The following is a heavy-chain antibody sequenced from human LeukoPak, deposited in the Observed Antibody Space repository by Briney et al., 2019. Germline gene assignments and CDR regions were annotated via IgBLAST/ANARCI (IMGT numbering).Heavy chain of an antibody. Sequence: LGTLSLTCTVSGDSISGSSYYWGWIRQPPGKGLEWIGNINYSGSSYYKLSLKSRVTISVDTSKNQLSLKLTSVTAADTAVYFCANMVVSSSWYGEYFHHWGQGTLVTVSS. CDR2: INYSGSS. D-gene: IGHD6-13*01. CDR1: GDSISGSSYY. V-gene: IGHV4-39*01. CDR3: ANMVVSSSWYGEYFHH. J-gene: IGHJ1*01.